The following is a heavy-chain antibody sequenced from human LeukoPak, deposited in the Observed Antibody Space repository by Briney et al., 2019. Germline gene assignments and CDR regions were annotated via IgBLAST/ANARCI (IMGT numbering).Heavy chain of an antibody. CDR3: AKKSRLNYYDSSGYYTHFDY. J-gene: IGHJ4*02. CDR2: ISGSGGST. D-gene: IGHD3-22*01. Sequence: GGSLRLSCAASGSTFSSYAMSWVRQAPGKGLEWVSAISGSGGSTYYADSVKGRFTISRDNSKNTLYLQMNSLRAEDTAVYYCAKKSRLNYYDSSGYYTHFDYWGQGTLVTVSS. CDR1: GSTFSSYA. V-gene: IGHV3-23*01.